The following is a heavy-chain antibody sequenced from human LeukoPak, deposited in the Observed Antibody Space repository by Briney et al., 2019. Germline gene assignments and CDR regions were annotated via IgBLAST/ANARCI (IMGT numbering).Heavy chain of an antibody. CDR2: INPSGGST. V-gene: IGHV1-46*01. CDR3: ARPTTVGNAFHI. J-gene: IGHJ3*02. Sequence: ASVKVSCKTSGYTFTSYYLHWVRQAPGRGLEWMGIINPSGGSTAYAQKFQGRVTMTRDTSTNTVYMELSSLRSEDTAVYYCARPTTVGNAFHIWGQGTMVTVSS. D-gene: IGHD4-23*01. CDR1: GYTFTSYY.